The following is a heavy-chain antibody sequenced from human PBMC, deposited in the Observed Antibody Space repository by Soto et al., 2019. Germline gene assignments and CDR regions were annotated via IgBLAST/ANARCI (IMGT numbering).Heavy chain of an antibody. CDR1: GYTFTSYG. CDR3: ASRDPEKYCSGGSCYWHAFGI. D-gene: IGHD2-15*01. Sequence: ASVKVSCKASGYTFTSYGISWVRQAPGQWLEWMGWISVYNGNTKYAQKLQDRVTMPTETSTSTAYMELRSLRSDDTAVYYCASRDPEKYCSGGSCYWHAFGIWGQGTMVTVSS. V-gene: IGHV1-18*01. CDR2: ISVYNGNT. J-gene: IGHJ3*02.